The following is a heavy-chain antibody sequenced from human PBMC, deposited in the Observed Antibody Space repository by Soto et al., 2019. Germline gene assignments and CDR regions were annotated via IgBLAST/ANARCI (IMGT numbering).Heavy chain of an antibody. CDR2: IFHSGST. CDR1: GGSITSGGSY. V-gene: IGHV4-31*03. Sequence: QVQLQESGPGLVKASQTLSLTCTVSGGSITSGGSYWSWIRQHPVKGLEWIGYIFHSGSTYYNTSLKSRVAMSVDTSKNQFSLKLSSVTAADTAVYYCARDSIIITSGDIIADALDIWGQGTMVTVSS. CDR3: ARDSIIITSGDIIADALDI. D-gene: IGHD3-16*01. J-gene: IGHJ3*02.